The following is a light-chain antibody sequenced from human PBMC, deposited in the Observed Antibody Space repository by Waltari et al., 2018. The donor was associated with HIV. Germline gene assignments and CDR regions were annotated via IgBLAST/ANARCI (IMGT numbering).Light chain of an antibody. CDR1: SSNIGNDK. CDR3: VGWDGSLSGYV. CDR2: KNY. J-gene: IGLJ1*01. V-gene: IGLV1-47*01. Sequence: HSMLTQPPSASGTPGQTVTISCSGSSSNIGNDKLHWYQQLPGMTPKLLIFKNYQRPSGVPDRFAGSKSGTSASLAISGLRSEDEADYYCVGWDGSLSGYVFGAGTKVTVL.